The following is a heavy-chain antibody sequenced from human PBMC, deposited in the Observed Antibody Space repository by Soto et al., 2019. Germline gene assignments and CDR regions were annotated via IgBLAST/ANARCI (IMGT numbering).Heavy chain of an antibody. D-gene: IGHD6-19*01. CDR2: ISWNSGSI. J-gene: IGHJ4*02. CDR1: GFTFDDYA. CDR3: AKGSRPGIAVAGNDY. Sequence: GGSLRLSCAASGFTFDDYAMHWVLQAPGKGLEWVSGISWNSGSIGYADSVKGRFTISRDNAKNSLYLQMNSLRAEDTALYYCAKGSRPGIAVAGNDYWGQGTLVTVSS. V-gene: IGHV3-9*01.